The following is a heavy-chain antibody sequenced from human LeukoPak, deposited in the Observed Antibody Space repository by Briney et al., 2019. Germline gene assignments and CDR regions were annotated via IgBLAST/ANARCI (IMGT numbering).Heavy chain of an antibody. Sequence: ASETLSLTCTVSGGSISSSSYSWGWIRQPPGKGLEWIGSIYYSGSTYYNPSLKSRVTISVDTSKNQFSLKLSSVTAADTAVYYCASLNAAYFDYWGQGTLVTVSS. CDR1: GGSISSSSYS. CDR2: IYYSGST. D-gene: IGHD6-25*01. V-gene: IGHV4-39*01. CDR3: ASLNAAYFDY. J-gene: IGHJ4*02.